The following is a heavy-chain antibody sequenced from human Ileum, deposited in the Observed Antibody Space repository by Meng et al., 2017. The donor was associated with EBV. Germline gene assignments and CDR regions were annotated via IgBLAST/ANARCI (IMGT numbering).Heavy chain of an antibody. CDR3: ASAYDYGDYEAFAY. D-gene: IGHD4-17*01. J-gene: IGHJ4*02. CDR1: GGSISTGNFY. Sequence: QQQRQESGPGLVKPSETLSLTCTVSGGSISTGNFYWGWIRQSSGKALECIGTIYYRGNTFYNPSLKSRLTISIDTSKNEFSLTLRSVTAADTALYYCASAYDYGDYEAFAYWGPGSLVTVSS. V-gene: IGHV4-39*07. CDR2: IYYRGNT.